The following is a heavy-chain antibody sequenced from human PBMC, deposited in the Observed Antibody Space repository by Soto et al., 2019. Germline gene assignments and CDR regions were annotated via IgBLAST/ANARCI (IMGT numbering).Heavy chain of an antibody. CDR3: AKYYYGSGNSYAFDI. CDR1: GFIFSSYA. Sequence: PGGSLRLSCAASGFIFSSYAMSWVRLVPGKGLEWVSAIGSGGTTHYADSVKGRFTISRDNSKNTMCLQMSSLRAEDTALYYCAKYYYGSGNSYAFDIWGQGTMVTVSS. J-gene: IGHJ3*02. CDR2: IGSGGTT. D-gene: IGHD3-10*01. V-gene: IGHV3-23*01.